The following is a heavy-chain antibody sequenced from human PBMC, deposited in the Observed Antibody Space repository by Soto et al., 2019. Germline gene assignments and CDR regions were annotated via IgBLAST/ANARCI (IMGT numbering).Heavy chain of an antibody. D-gene: IGHD3-10*01. J-gene: IGHJ4*02. Sequence: GGSLRLAGAASRIPISDYDRQWHLVRQAPGKGLDGVAVVSFDVRTKSYADSVRGRFTISRDNSKNTLYLQMETLRAEDTAVYYCAKHRPPVRAPAPRYYFDYWGQGTLVTVPS. CDR2: VSFDVRTK. V-gene: IGHV3-30*18. CDR1: RIPISDYD. CDR3: AKHRPPVRAPAPRYYFDY.